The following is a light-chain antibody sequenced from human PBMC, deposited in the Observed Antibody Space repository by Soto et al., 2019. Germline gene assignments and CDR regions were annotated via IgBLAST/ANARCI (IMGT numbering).Light chain of an antibody. V-gene: IGKV1-39*01. Sequence: QMTQSPSSLSASVVDRVTLACRARQPIGNYVNWYQQKPGEVPKVLIFAASSLRSGVPSRFSGSGYGTDFTLSINNLHPEDVATYYCQQTHAGPLTFGQGTRLDIK. CDR3: QQTHAGPLT. CDR2: AAS. CDR1: QPIGNY. J-gene: IGKJ5*01.